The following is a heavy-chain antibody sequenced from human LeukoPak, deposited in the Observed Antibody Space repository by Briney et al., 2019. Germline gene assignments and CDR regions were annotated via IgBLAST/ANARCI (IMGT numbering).Heavy chain of an antibody. CDR3: AKDFTNAIFGVVLYYLFDD. V-gene: IGHV3-23*01. CDR1: GFTFSSYA. D-gene: IGHD3-3*01. J-gene: IGHJ4*02. CDR2: ISGSGGNT. Sequence: TGGSLRLSCAASGFTFSSYAMSWVRQAPGQGLEWVSAISGSGGNTYYADSVKGRFTISRDNSKNTLFLQMNSLRAEDTAVYYCAKDFTNAIFGVVLYYLFDDWGQGTLVTVSS.